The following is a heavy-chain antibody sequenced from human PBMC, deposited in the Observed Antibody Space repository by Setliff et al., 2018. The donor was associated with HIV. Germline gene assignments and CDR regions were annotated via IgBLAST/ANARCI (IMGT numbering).Heavy chain of an antibody. CDR3: ARGRYRSRWYASDHYYIDA. J-gene: IGHJ6*03. V-gene: IGHV4-39*01. Sequence: SETLSLTCTVSGGSISSSSYYWGWIRQPPGKGLQWIGSIYYRGSTYYNPSLKSRVTISVDTSKNQFSLKLRSVTAADTALYYYARGRYRSRWYASDHYYIDAWGKGTTVTVSS. CDR1: GGSISSSSYY. CDR2: IYYRGST. D-gene: IGHD6-13*01.